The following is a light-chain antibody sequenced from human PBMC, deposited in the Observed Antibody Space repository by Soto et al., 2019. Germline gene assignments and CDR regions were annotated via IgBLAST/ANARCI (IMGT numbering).Light chain of an antibody. V-gene: IGKV3-20*01. J-gene: IGKJ5*01. CDR2: AAS. Sequence: EIVLTQSPGTLSLSPGERVTLSCRASQSVNINFLSWYQQKPGQAPRLLIYAASSGATGIPDRFSGSGSGTDFTLTINRLEPEDFVVYYCQYYGNSRITFGQGTRLEIK. CDR3: QYYGNSRIT. CDR1: QSVNINF.